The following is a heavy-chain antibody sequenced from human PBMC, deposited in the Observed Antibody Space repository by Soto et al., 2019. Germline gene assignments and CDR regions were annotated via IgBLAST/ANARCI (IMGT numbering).Heavy chain of an antibody. CDR1: GFTFYSYS. J-gene: IGHJ6*02. CDR3: ATTVATPCALYDCAMDG. V-gene: IGHV3-48*02. D-gene: IGHD5-12*01. Sequence: EVQLVESGGGLVQPGGSLRLSCAASGFTFYSYSMNWVRQAPGKGLEWLSYIGSTSSTIYYADSVKGRFTISRDNAKNTLYLQMNSLRDEDTAGYYCATTVATPCALYDCAMDGWGQGTTVTVSS. CDR2: IGSTSSTI.